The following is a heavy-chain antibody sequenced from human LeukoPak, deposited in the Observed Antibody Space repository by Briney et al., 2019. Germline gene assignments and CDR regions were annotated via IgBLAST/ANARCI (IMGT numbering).Heavy chain of an antibody. Sequence: GGSLRLSCAASEFTFTSYELNWVRQAPGKGLEWVAAVSYDGTYKYYADSMKGRFTVSRGNSKNTLYLQVNTLRAEDTAVYYCAKDGTSFISYYYDSSGFYDCWGQGTLVTVSS. J-gene: IGHJ4*02. V-gene: IGHV3-30*18. CDR1: EFTFTSYE. CDR2: VSYDGTYK. CDR3: AKDGTSFISYYYDSSGFYDC. D-gene: IGHD3-22*01.